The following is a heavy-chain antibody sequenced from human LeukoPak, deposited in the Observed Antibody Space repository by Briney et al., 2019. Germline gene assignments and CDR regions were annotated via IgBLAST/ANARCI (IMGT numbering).Heavy chain of an antibody. CDR3: AVLSGTYYSGQFDY. D-gene: IGHD1-26*01. V-gene: IGHV4-34*01. J-gene: IGHJ4*02. Sequence: SETLSLTCAVYGGSFSGYYWSWIRQPPGKGLEWIGEINHSGSTYYNPSLKSRVTISVDTSKNHFSLTLSSVTAADTAVYYCAVLSGTYYSGQFDYWGQGTLVTVSS. CDR1: GGSFSGYY. CDR2: INHSGST.